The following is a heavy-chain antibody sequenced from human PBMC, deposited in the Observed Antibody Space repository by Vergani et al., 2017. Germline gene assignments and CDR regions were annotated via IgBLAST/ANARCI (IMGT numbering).Heavy chain of an antibody. CDR1: GGSFSGYY. Sequence: QVQLQQWGAGLLKPSETLSLTCAVYGGSFSGYYWSWIRQPPGKGLEWIGEINHSGSTNYNPSLKSRVTISVDTSKNQFSLKLSSVTAADTAVYYCARGLGYCSSTSCYTAHYFDYWGQGTLVTVSS. V-gene: IGHV4-34*01. CDR3: ARGLGYCSSTSCYTAHYFDY. J-gene: IGHJ4*02. D-gene: IGHD2-2*02. CDR2: INHSGST.